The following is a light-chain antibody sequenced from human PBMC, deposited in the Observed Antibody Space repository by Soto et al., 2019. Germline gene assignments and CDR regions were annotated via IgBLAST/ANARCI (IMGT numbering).Light chain of an antibody. CDR1: SSNIGAGYD. CDR3: RSYDSSLSGSVV. J-gene: IGLJ2*01. V-gene: IGLV1-40*01. CDR2: GNS. Sequence: QSVLTQPPSVSGAPGQRVTISCTGSSSNIGAGYDVHWYQQLPGTAPKLLIYGNSNRPSGVPDRFSGSKSGTSASLAITGLQAEDEDDYYCRSYDSSLSGSVVFGGGTKVTVL.